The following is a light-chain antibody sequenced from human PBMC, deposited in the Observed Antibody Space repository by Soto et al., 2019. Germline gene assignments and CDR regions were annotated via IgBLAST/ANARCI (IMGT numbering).Light chain of an antibody. CDR3: NSYGGSNNWV. Sequence: QSALTQPPSASGSPGQSVTISCTGTSSDIGSYDHVSWYQQYPGKAPKLMVYEVTKRPSGVPDRFSGSKSGNTASLTVSGLQPEDEADYYCNSYGGSNNWVFGGGTKLTVL. CDR2: EVT. CDR1: SSDIGSYDH. V-gene: IGLV2-8*01. J-gene: IGLJ3*02.